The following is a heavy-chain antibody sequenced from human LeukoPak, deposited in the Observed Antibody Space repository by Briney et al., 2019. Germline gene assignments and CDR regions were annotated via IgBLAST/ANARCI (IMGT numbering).Heavy chain of an antibody. J-gene: IGHJ3*02. Sequence: GGSLRLSCAASGFTVSSNYMSWVRQAPGKGLEWVSVIYSDGSTYYADSVKGRFTISRDNSKNTLYLQMNSLRAEDTAVYYCATGVRYYYGSGSYVGVRAFDIWGQGTMVTVSS. CDR3: ATGVRYYYGSGSYVGVRAFDI. D-gene: IGHD3-10*01. V-gene: IGHV3-53*01. CDR1: GFTVSSNY. CDR2: IYSDGST.